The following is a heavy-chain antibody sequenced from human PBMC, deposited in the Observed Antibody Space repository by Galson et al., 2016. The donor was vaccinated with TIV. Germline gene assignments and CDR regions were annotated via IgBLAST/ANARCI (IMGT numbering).Heavy chain of an antibody. Sequence: SVKVSCKASGDTFSMIVFNWVRQAPGQGLDWMGGINPILGTVNNAQKFQGRVTFTADEARSTAYMELSSLKSEDTAIYYCATDRNTALDTYHAYYGMDAWGQGTAVIVSS. V-gene: IGHV1-69*13. CDR1: GDTFSMIV. D-gene: IGHD5-18*01. CDR2: INPILGTV. CDR3: ATDRNTALDTYHAYYGMDA. J-gene: IGHJ6*02.